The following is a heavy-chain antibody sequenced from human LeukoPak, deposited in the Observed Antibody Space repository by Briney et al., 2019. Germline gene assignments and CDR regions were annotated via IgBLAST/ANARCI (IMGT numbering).Heavy chain of an antibody. CDR1: GFTFSDYY. Sequence: GGSLRLSCAASGFTFSDYYMSWIRQAPGKGLEWVSYISSSGSTIYYADSVKGRFTISRDNANNSLYLQMNSLRAEDTAVYYCAREKYYYDSSGYQDYWGQGTLVTVSS. J-gene: IGHJ4*02. CDR2: ISSSGSTI. CDR3: AREKYYYDSSGYQDY. V-gene: IGHV3-11*04. D-gene: IGHD3-22*01.